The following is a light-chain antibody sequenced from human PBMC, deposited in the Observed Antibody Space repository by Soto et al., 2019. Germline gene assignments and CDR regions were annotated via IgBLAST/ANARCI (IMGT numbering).Light chain of an antibody. Sequence: AIRMTQSPPSFSASTGDRVNITCRASQGISSYVAWYQQKPGKAPKLLIYAASTLQTGVPPRFSGSGSGTDFTLTIGCLQSVDFATYYCQQYYDYPRTFGQGTKVEIK. V-gene: IGKV1-8*01. J-gene: IGKJ1*01. CDR2: AAS. CDR3: QQYYDYPRT. CDR1: QGISSY.